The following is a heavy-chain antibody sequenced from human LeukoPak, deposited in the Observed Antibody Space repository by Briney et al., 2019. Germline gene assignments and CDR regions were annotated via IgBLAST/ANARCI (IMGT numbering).Heavy chain of an antibody. CDR1: GFTFRSHW. CDR3: ARVPVRAIDPLDF. Sequence: PGGSLRLSCAASGFTFRSHWMHWVRQAPGKGLVWVSRSNSDGSSTNYADSVKGRFTISRDNAKNTLYLQMNSLRAEDTAVYYCARVPVRAIDPLDFWGQGTLVTVSS. CDR2: SNSDGSST. J-gene: IGHJ4*02. V-gene: IGHV3-74*01. D-gene: IGHD2-2*01.